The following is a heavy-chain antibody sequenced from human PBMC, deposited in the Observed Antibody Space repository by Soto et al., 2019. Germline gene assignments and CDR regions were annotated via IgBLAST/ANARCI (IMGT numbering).Heavy chain of an antibody. J-gene: IGHJ4*02. D-gene: IGHD1-1*01. CDR2: ISYDGSNK. CDR1: GFTFSSYG. Sequence: GGFLRLSCAASGFTFSSYGMHWVRQAPGKGLEWVAVISYDGSNKYYADSVKGRFTISRDNSKNTLYLQMNSLRAEDTAVYYCAKGLLERRENYFDYWGQGTLVTVSS. V-gene: IGHV3-30*18. CDR3: AKGLLERRENYFDY.